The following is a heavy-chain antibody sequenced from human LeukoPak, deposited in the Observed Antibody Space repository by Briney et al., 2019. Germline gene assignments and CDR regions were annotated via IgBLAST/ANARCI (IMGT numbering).Heavy chain of an antibody. CDR3: ARLRVEMAAYAFDI. D-gene: IGHD5-24*01. Sequence: PSETLSLTCTVSGGSISSSSYHWGWVRQPPGKVLEWIGSIYYTGSTYYNPSLKSRVTISVDMSKNQFSVKLSSVTAADTAVYYCARLRVEMAAYAFDIWGQGTKVTVSS. V-gene: IGHV4-39*01. CDR1: GGSISSSSYH. J-gene: IGHJ3*02. CDR2: IYYTGST.